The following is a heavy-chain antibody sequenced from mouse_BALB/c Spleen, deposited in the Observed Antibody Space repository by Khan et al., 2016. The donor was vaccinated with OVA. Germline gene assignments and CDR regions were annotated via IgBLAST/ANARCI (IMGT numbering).Heavy chain of an antibody. Sequence: EVQLQESGPGLVKPSQSLSLTCTVTGYSITSDYAWNWIRQFPGNQLEWMGYISYSGSTNYNPALKSRISITRDTSKNQFFLQLNSVTTEDTVTYYCARDGSRYNYAMDYWGQGSSVTVSA. V-gene: IGHV3-2*02. CDR1: GYSITSDYA. CDR3: ARDGSRYNYAMDY. J-gene: IGHJ4*01. D-gene: IGHD2-3*01. CDR2: ISYSGST.